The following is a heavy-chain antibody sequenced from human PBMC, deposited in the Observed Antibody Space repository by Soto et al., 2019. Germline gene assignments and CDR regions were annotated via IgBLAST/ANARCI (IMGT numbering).Heavy chain of an antibody. Sequence: EVQLVESGGGLVQPGGSLRLSCAGSGFTFSTYWMTWVRQAAGKGLEWVANIKEDGSERYYVYSVKGRFTISRDNAKNSLYLQMNSLRAEDTAVYYCVGGNGFDYWGQGTLVTVSS. CDR3: VGGNGFDY. CDR1: GFTFSTYW. J-gene: IGHJ4*02. D-gene: IGHD5-12*01. CDR2: IKEDGSER. V-gene: IGHV3-7*01.